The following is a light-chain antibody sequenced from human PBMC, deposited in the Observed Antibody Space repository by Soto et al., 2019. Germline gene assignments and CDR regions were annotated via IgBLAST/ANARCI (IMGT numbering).Light chain of an antibody. CDR1: QGISNY. J-gene: IGKJ1*01. CDR2: AAS. Sequence: DVHITKSPSSLSASVGDRVTITCRASQGISNYLAWYQQKPGKVPKLLIYAASTLQSGVPSRFSGSGSGTDFTLTISSLQPEDVATYYCQKYTSAPRTFGQGTKLDIK. CDR3: QKYTSAPRT. V-gene: IGKV1-27*01.